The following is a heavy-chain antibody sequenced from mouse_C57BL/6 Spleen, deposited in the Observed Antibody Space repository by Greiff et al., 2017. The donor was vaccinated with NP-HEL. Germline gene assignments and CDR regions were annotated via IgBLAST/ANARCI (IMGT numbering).Heavy chain of an antibody. D-gene: IGHD2-4*01. Sequence: DVMLVESGGGLVKPGGSLKLSCAASGFTFSDYGMHWVRQAPEKGLEWVAYISSGSSTIYYADTVKGRFTISRDNAKNTLFLQMTSLRSEDTAMYYCARDDYDMAWFAYWGQGTLVTVSA. J-gene: IGHJ3*01. CDR3: ARDDYDMAWFAY. CDR2: ISSGSSTI. CDR1: GFTFSDYG. V-gene: IGHV5-17*01.